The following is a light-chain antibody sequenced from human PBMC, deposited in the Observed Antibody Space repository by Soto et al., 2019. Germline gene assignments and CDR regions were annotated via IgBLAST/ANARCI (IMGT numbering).Light chain of an antibody. Sequence: DIQMTQSPSSLSASVGDRVTITCRASQSISSYLNWYQQKPGKAPKLLIYAASSLQSGFPSRFSGSGSGTDFTLTISSLQPEDFATYYCQQSYSTPGVFTFGPGTKVDIK. CDR1: QSISSY. J-gene: IGKJ3*01. CDR3: QQSYSTPGVFT. CDR2: AAS. V-gene: IGKV1-39*01.